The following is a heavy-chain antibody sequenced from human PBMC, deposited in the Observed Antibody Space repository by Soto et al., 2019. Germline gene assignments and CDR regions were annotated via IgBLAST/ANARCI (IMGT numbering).Heavy chain of an antibody. CDR1: GYTFTSYG. CDR3: ARDRGPGGNMYYYDSSGYQDY. CDR2: ISAYNGNT. Sequence: ASVKVSCKASGYTFTSYGISWVRQAPGQGLEWMGWISAYNGNTNYAQKLQGRVTMTTDTSTSTAYMELRSLRSDDTAVYYCARDRGPGGNMYYYDSSGYQDYWGQGTLVTVSS. J-gene: IGHJ4*02. V-gene: IGHV1-18*01. D-gene: IGHD3-22*01.